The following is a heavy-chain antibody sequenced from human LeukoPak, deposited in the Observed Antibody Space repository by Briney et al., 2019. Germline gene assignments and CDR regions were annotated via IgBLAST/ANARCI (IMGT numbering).Heavy chain of an antibody. J-gene: IGHJ6*02. V-gene: IGHV3-30-3*01. D-gene: IGHD2-15*01. CDR2: ISYDGNNK. CDR1: GFPFSSYW. CDR3: ARVVASNGMDV. Sequence: QTGGSLRLSCVASGFPFSSYWMSWVRQAPGKGLEWVAVISYDGNNKYYADSVKGRFTISRDNSKNTLHLQMNSLRAEDTAVYYCARVVASNGMDVWGQGTTVTVSS.